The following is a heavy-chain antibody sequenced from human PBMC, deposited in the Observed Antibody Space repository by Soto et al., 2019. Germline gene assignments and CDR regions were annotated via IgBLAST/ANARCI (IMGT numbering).Heavy chain of an antibody. V-gene: IGHV3-30-3*01. Sequence: VGSLRLSCAASGFTFSSYAMHWVRQAPGKGLEWVAVISYDGSNKYYADSVKGRFTISRDNSKNTLYLQMNSLRAEDTAVYYCARDRSQRIQLWLPDYWGQGTLVTVSS. J-gene: IGHJ4*02. D-gene: IGHD5-18*01. CDR1: GFTFSSYA. CDR2: ISYDGSNK. CDR3: ARDRSQRIQLWLPDY.